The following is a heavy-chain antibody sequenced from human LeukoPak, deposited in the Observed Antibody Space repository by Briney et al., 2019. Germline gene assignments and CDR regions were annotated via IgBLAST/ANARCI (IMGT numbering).Heavy chain of an antibody. J-gene: IGHJ3*02. D-gene: IGHD4-17*01. CDR3: ARGDYVGAFDI. Sequence: GGSLRLSCAASGFTFTNYAMNWVRQAPGKGLEWVSTISGSGSISYYADSVKGRFTISRDDSKNTLYLQMNSLRAEDTAVYYCARGDYVGAFDIWGQGTMVTVSS. CDR2: ISGSGSIS. CDR1: GFTFTNYA. V-gene: IGHV3-23*01.